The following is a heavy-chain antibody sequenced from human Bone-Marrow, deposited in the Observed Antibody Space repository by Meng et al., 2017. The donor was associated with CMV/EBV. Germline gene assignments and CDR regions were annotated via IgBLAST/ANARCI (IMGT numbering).Heavy chain of an antibody. J-gene: IGHJ6*02. CDR2: ISYDGSNK. CDR3: AKEEVLEQLVPFPYYYYYGMDV. CDR1: GFTFSSYA. Sequence: GGSLRLSCAASGFTFSSYAMHWVRQAPGKGLEWVAVISYDGSNKYYADSVKGRFTISRDNSKNTLYLQMNSLRAEDTAVYYCAKEEVLEQLVPFPYYYYYGMDVWGQGTTVTVSS. V-gene: IGHV3-30-3*01. D-gene: IGHD6-13*01.